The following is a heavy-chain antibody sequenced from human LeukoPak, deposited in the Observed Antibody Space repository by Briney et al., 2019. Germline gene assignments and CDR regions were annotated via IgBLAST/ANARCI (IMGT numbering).Heavy chain of an antibody. CDR2: ISLAGQT. D-gene: IGHD1-26*01. CDR3: SRESGAFCPYGY. Sequence: PSETLSLACCVSGGSLSGTNWWSWVRQPPGQGLEWIGVISLAGQTTYHPSLNGPVTLSLDKASTQLSLDLTPVTAAATATYYCSRESGAFCPYGYWGQGTLVIVSS. V-gene: IGHV4/OR15-8*02. CDR1: GGSLSGTNW. J-gene: IGHJ4*02.